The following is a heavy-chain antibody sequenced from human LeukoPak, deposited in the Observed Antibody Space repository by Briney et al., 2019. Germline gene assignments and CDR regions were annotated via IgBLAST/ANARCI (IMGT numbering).Heavy chain of an antibody. Sequence: PSGTLSVTCAVSGVSMSSNNWWRWVRQPPGKGLEWIGEIHESGSTNYNPSLKSRVTISVDKSKDQFSLKLSSVTAADTAVYYCARHEGFSQKDWGQGTQVTVS. V-gene: IGHV4-4*02. J-gene: IGHJ4*02. CDR3: ARHEGFSQKD. CDR1: GVSMSSNNW. CDR2: IHESGST.